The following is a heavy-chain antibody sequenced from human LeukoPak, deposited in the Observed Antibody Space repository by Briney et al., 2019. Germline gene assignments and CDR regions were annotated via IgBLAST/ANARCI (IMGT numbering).Heavy chain of an antibody. Sequence: SETLSLTCTVSGGSISSYYWSWIRQPSGKGLEWIGYIYYSGSTNYNPSLKSRVTISVDTSKNQFSLKLSSVTAADTAVYYCARAPRRVGATHFDYWGQGTLVTVSS. V-gene: IGHV4-59*01. D-gene: IGHD1-26*01. J-gene: IGHJ4*02. CDR2: IYYSGST. CDR3: ARAPRRVGATHFDY. CDR1: GGSISSYY.